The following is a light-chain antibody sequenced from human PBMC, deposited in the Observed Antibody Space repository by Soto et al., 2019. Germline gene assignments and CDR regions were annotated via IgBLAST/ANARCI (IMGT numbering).Light chain of an antibody. CDR1: QDISDV. J-gene: IGKJ5*01. V-gene: IGKV1-33*01. CDR2: DAS. Sequence: DIQMTQSPSARAASVVGRVTITCQASQDISDVLNWYQQQPGKAPKVLIYDASKLQTGVPSRFSGRGSGKDFTFTISSLQPDDSGTYYCQQFYDLPIIFGQGTRLEIK. CDR3: QQFYDLPII.